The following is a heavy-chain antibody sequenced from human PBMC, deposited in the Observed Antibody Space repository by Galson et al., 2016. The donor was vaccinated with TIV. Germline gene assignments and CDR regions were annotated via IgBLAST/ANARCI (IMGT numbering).Heavy chain of an antibody. Sequence: SAKVSCKVSGGTFSSYTFSWVRQAPGQGLEWMGRIIPIINKVDYTQKLQGRVTIIADKSTSTVYMELSSLRTEDTAVYYCSTEGETGYSERSDACHIWGQGTMVTVSS. CDR1: GGTFSSYT. D-gene: IGHD2-15*01. CDR3: STEGETGYSERSDACHI. V-gene: IGHV1-69*02. CDR2: IIPIINKV. J-gene: IGHJ3*02.